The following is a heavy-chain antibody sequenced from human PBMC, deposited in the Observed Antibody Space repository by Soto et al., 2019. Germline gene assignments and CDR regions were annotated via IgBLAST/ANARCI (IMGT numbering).Heavy chain of an antibody. CDR3: ARIDKRVFDY. D-gene: IGHD3-9*01. J-gene: IGHJ4*01. V-gene: IGHV4-31*03. CDR1: WGSISSVGGY. Sequence: FQLLSDTCSVSWGSISSVGGYRSWIRQHPGKGLEWIGYIYYSGSTYYNPSLKSRVTISVDDAKNSLYLQMNSLRAEDTAVYFCARIDKRVFDYWGHGTLVPVSS. CDR2: IYYSGST.